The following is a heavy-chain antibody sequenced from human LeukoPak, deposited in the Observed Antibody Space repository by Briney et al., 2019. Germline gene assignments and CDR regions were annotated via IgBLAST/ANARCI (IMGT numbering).Heavy chain of an antibody. CDR3: AKAYSGNYYAFDI. CDR1: GGSISSSNW. D-gene: IGHD1-26*01. J-gene: IGHJ3*02. CDR2: IYHSGST. V-gene: IGHV4-4*02. Sequence: SGTLSLTCAVSGGSISSSNWWSWVRQPPGKGLEWIGEIYHSGSTNYNPSLKSRVTISVDKSKNQFSLKLSSVTAADTAVYYCAKAYSGNYYAFDIWGQGTMVTVSS.